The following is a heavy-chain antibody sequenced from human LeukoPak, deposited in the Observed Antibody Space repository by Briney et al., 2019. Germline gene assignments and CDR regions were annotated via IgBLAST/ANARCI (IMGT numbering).Heavy chain of an antibody. CDR3: ARCFGQWLYWFDP. CDR2: IYYSGST. V-gene: IGHV4-59*08. Sequence: SETLSLTCTVSGGSISSYYWSWIRQPSGKGLEWIGYIYYSGSTNYNPSLKSRVTISVDTSKNQFSLKLSSVTAADTAIYYCARCFGQWLYWFDPWGQGTLVTVSS. CDR1: GGSISSYY. D-gene: IGHD6-19*01. J-gene: IGHJ5*02.